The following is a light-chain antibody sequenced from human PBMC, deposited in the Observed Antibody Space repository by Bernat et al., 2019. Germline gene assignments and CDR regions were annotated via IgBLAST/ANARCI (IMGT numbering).Light chain of an antibody. CDR3: QSYDSTNQV. CDR2: EDD. CDR1: SGSIASKF. V-gene: IGLV6-57*01. J-gene: IGLJ2*01. Sequence: NFMLTQPHSVSEAPGKTVTISCTRSSGSIASKFVQWYQQRPGSSPTIVIYEDDQRPSGVPVRFSGSIDRSSNSASHTISGLKTEDEADYCCQSYDSTNQVFGGGTKLAGL.